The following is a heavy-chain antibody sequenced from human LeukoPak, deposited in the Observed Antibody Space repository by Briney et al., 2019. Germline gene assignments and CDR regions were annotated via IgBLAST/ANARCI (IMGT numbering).Heavy chain of an antibody. D-gene: IGHD4-11*01. CDR1: GFTFSSYW. CDR2: IKQDGSEK. Sequence: TGGSLRLSCAASGFTFSSYWMSWVRQAPGKGLEWVANIKQDGSEKYYVDSVKGRFTISRDNAKNSLYLQMNSLRAEDTALYYCAREGNLRDYLFDYWGQGTLVTVSS. CDR3: AREGNLRDYLFDY. J-gene: IGHJ4*02. V-gene: IGHV3-7*03.